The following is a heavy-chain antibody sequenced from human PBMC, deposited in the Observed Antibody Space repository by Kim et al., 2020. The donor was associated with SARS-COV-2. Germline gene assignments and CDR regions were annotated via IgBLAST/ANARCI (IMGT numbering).Heavy chain of an antibody. J-gene: IGHJ6*03. Sequence: SVKVSCKASGGTFSSYAISWVRQAPGQGLEWMGRIIPILGIANYAQKFQGRVTITADKSTSTAYMELSSLRSEDTAVYYCARCTGVAAAGSLFYYYYYMDVWGKGTTVTVSS. D-gene: IGHD6-13*01. CDR2: IIPILGIA. CDR3: ARCTGVAAAGSLFYYYYYMDV. CDR1: GGTFSSYA. V-gene: IGHV1-69*04.